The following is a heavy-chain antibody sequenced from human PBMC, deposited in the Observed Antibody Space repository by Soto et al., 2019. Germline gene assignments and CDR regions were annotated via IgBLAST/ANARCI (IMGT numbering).Heavy chain of an antibody. CDR2: IYYSGST. V-gene: IGHV4-39*01. D-gene: IGHD6-6*01. CDR1: GGSLSSSSYY. J-gene: IGHJ6*02. CDR3: ASQLVGPSYYYYGMDV. Sequence: SETLSLTCTVSGGSLSSSSYYWGWIRQPPGKGLEWIGSIYYSGSTYYNPSLKSRVTISVDTSKNQFSLKLSSVTAADTAVYYCASQLVGPSYYYYGMDVWGQGTTVTVSS.